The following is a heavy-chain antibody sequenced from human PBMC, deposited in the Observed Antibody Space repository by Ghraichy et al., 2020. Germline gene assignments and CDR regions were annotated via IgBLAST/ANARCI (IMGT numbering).Heavy chain of an antibody. Sequence: GGSLRLSCAASGFTFSSYAMSWVRQAPGKGLEWVSAISCGGGSTYYADSVKGRFTIARDNSKNTLYLQINSLRAEDTAVYYCAKGTGMTTITLWEYWGQGTLVTVSS. CDR2: ISCGGGST. V-gene: IGHV3-23*01. CDR3: AKGTGMTTITLWEY. CDR1: GFTFSSYA. D-gene: IGHD5-24*01. J-gene: IGHJ4*02.